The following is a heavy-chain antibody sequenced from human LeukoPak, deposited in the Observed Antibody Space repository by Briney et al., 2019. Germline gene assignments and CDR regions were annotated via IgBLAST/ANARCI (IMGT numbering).Heavy chain of an antibody. V-gene: IGHV4-39*02. CDR3: ARDRVGATTGWTDRWFDP. J-gene: IGHJ5*02. CDR1: GGSISSSSYY. CDR2: IYYSGST. Sequence: PSETLSLTCTVSGGSISSSSYYWGWIRQPPGKGLEWIGSIYYSGSTYYNPSLKSRVTISVDTSKNQFSLKLSSVTAADTAVYYCARDRVGATTGWTDRWFDPWGQGTLVTVSS. D-gene: IGHD1-26*01.